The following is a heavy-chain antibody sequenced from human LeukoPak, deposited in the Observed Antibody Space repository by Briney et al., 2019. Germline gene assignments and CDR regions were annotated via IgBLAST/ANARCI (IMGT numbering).Heavy chain of an antibody. CDR2: ISGSGGST. CDR3: AKDGLLVGANH. CDR1: RFTFSTYG. J-gene: IGHJ4*02. Sequence: HPGGSLRLSCAASRFTFSTYGMSWVRQAPGKGLEWVSSISGSGGSTNYADSVKGRFTISRDNSKNTLYLQMNSLRAEDTAVYYCAKDGLLVGANHWGQGTLVTVSS. V-gene: IGHV3-23*01. D-gene: IGHD1-26*01.